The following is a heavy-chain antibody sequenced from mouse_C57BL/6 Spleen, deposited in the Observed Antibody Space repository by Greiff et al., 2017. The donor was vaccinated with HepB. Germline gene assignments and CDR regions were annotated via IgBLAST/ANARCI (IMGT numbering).Heavy chain of an antibody. CDR3: VRHGMGYYGYFDV. CDR1: GFSFNTYA. CDR2: IRSKNNNYAT. D-gene: IGHD2-2*01. J-gene: IGHJ1*03. V-gene: IGHV10-1*01. Sequence: GGGLVQPKGSLKLSCAASGFSFNTYAMNWVRQAPGKGLEWVARIRSKNNNYATYYADSVKDRFTISRDDSESMLYLQMNNLKTEDTAMYYCVRHGMGYYGYFDVWGTGTTVTVSS.